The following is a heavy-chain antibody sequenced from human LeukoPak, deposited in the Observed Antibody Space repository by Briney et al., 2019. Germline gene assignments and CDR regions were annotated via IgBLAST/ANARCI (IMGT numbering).Heavy chain of an antibody. D-gene: IGHD3-22*01. J-gene: IGHJ4*02. CDR1: GGSISSYY. CDR3: ASYSYYYDSSGYFDY. Sequence: PSETLSLTCTVSGGSISSYYWSWIRQPPGKGLEWIGYIYYSGSANYNPSLKSRVTISVDTSKDQFSLKLSSVTAADTAVYYCASYSYYYDSSGYFDYWGQGTLVTVSS. V-gene: IGHV4-59*01. CDR2: IYYSGSA.